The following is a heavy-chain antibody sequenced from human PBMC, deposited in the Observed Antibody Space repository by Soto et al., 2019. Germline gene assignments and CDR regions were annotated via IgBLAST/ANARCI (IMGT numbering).Heavy chain of an antibody. D-gene: IGHD6-19*01. CDR3: ARGRWLERGYYYYYGMDV. Sequence: QVQLVQSGAEVKKPGSSVKVSCKASGGTFSSYAISWVRQAPGQGLEWMGGIIPIFGTANYAQKFQGRVTIPADESPSTAYMELSSLRSEDTAVYYCARGRWLERGYYYYYGMDVWGQGPTVTVSS. CDR2: IIPIFGTA. J-gene: IGHJ6*02. CDR1: GGTFSSYA. V-gene: IGHV1-69*12.